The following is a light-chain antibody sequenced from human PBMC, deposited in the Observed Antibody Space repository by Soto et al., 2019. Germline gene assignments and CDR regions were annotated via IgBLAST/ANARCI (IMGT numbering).Light chain of an antibody. CDR2: DAS. J-gene: IGKJ1*01. V-gene: IGKV3-11*01. CDR1: QSVSSY. Sequence: EIVLTQSPATLSLSPGERATLSCRASQSVSSYLAWYQQKPGQAPRLLIYDASNRATGIPARFSGSGSGTDFTLTISSLEPEDFVVYYCQQRSNWPPTWTFGQVTKVEIK. CDR3: QQRSNWPPTWT.